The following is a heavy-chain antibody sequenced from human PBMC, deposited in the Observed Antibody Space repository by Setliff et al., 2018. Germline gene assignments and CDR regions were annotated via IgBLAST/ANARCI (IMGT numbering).Heavy chain of an antibody. J-gene: IGHJ5*02. Sequence: PSETLSLTCTVSGGSISSYYWSWFRQPAGKGLEWIGRIYSDENTDYNPSLKSRVTISEDTSKNQFSLTLTSVTASDTAVYFCARPITQYGDYRNNWFDPWGPGTLVTVPS. CDR2: IYSDENT. CDR1: GGSISSYY. D-gene: IGHD4-17*01. CDR3: ARPITQYGDYRNNWFDP. V-gene: IGHV4-4*07.